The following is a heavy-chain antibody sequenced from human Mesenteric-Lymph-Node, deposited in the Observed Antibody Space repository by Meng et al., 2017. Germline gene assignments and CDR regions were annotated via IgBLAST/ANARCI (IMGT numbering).Heavy chain of an antibody. CDR2: INHSGST. CDR1: GGSFSGSY. J-gene: IGHJ2*01. D-gene: IGHD3-3*01. Sequence: VQLPQWAGGLLKPSRTLSLTCAVYGGSFSGSYWSWIRQPPGKGLEWIGEINHSGSTNYTPSLKSRVTILVDTSKNQFSLTLRSVTAADSATYYCARGFGRSWRRYWYFDLWGRGTLVTVSS. V-gene: IGHV4-34*01. CDR3: ARGFGRSWRRYWYFDL.